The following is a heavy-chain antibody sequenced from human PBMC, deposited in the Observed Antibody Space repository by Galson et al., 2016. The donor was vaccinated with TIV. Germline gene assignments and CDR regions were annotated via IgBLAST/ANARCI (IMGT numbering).Heavy chain of an antibody. CDR3: VREGNSGSYHPFEY. CDR2: IRPDGNEE. J-gene: IGHJ4*02. CDR1: GFTFSSFW. Sequence: SLRLSCAASGFTFSSFWMNWVRQAPGKGLEWVANIRPDGNEEYYVDSVKGRLTISSDNSKNTLNLQMNSLRPEDTATYYCVREGNSGSYHPFEYWGQGTLVTVSS. D-gene: IGHD3-22*01. V-gene: IGHV3-7*01.